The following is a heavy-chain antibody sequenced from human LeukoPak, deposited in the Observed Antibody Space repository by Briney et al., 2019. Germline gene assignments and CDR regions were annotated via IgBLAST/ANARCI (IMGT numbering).Heavy chain of an antibody. CDR2: ISGSGGST. CDR1: GFTFSSYA. V-gene: IGHV3-23*01. D-gene: IGHD6-19*01. CDR3: AKAARGGIAVASVFQH. Sequence: PGGSLRLSCAASGFTFSSYAMSWVRQAPGKGLEWVSAISGSGGSTYYADSVKGRFTISRDNSKNTLYLQMNSLRAEDTAVYYCAKAARGGIAVASVFQHWGQGTLVTVSS. J-gene: IGHJ1*01.